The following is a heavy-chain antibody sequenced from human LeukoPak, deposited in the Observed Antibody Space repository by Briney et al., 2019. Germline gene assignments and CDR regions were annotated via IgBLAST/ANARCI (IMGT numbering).Heavy chain of an antibody. D-gene: IGHD1-26*01. V-gene: IGHV4-38-2*01. CDR3: ASLLEWELLRFDY. J-gene: IGHJ4*02. Sequence: GSLRLSCAASGFTFSSYGMSWIRQPPGKGLEWIGSIYYSGSTYYNPSLKSRVTISVDTSKNQFSLKLSSVTAADTAVYYCASLLEWELLRFDYWGQGTLVTVSS. CDR2: IYYSGST. CDR1: GFTFSSYG.